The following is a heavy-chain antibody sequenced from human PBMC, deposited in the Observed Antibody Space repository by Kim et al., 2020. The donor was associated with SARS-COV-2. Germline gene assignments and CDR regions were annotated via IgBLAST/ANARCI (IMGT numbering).Heavy chain of an antibody. CDR1: GFTFGDYS. Sequence: GGSLRLSCTASGFTFGDYSMSWVRQAPGKGLEWVGFIRSKALGGTTEYAASMEDRVSISRDDSKSIAYPQLNSLKSEDTAMYFCARDQGWSGSYDHWGQGTLVTVSS. D-gene: IGHD3-3*01. V-gene: IGHV3-49*04. CDR2: IRSKALGGTT. J-gene: IGHJ4*02. CDR3: ARDQGWSGSYDH.